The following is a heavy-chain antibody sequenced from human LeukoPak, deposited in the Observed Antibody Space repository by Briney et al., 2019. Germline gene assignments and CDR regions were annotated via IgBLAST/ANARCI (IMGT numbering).Heavy chain of an antibody. CDR3: ARRSYYGIGGYTPLTY. V-gene: IGHV3-23*01. J-gene: IGHJ4*02. Sequence: GGSLRLSCAASGFTFSTYAMSWVRQAPGKGLEWVSGISGSGGSTYYADSVKGRFTISRDNSKNTLFLQMSSPRADDTAVYYCARRSYYGIGGYTPLTYWGQGTLVTVSS. CDR2: ISGSGGST. D-gene: IGHD3-22*01. CDR1: GFTFSTYA.